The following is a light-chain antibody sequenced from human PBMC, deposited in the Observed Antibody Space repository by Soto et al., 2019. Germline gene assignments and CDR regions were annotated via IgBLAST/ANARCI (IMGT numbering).Light chain of an antibody. CDR2: LISDGSH. V-gene: IGLV4-69*01. CDR1: SGHSTYA. Sequence: QPVLTQSPSASASLGASVKLTCTLSSGHSTYAIAWHQQQPEKGPRYLMKLISDGSHTKGDGIPDRFSGSSSGAERYLTISSLQSEDEADYYCQTWGTGIQVVFGGGTKVTVL. CDR3: QTWGTGIQVV. J-gene: IGLJ2*01.